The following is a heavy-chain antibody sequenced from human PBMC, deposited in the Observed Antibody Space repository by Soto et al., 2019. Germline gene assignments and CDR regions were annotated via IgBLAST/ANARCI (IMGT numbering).Heavy chain of an antibody. V-gene: IGHV1-69*13. CDR1: GGTFSSYS. CDR2: ISAIFGTA. J-gene: IGHJ6*02. D-gene: IGHD6-19*01. Sequence: SVKVSCKASGGTFSSYSISWVRQAPGQGLEWMGGISAIFGTANYAQKFQGRVTITADESTSTSYMEVNNLRSEDTAVYYCEKVRYSSPMGYYYGMDVWGQGTTVTVSS. CDR3: EKVRYSSPMGYYYGMDV.